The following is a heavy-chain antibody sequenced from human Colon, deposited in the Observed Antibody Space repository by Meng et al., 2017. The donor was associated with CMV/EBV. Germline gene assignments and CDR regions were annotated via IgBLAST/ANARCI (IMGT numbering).Heavy chain of an antibody. CDR3: ARLGDGYGADF. Sequence: SCKGSGNSITNSWIGWVRQMPGKGLEWMGIIYPGDSDTRYSPSFQGQVSFSADKSISTAFLQWRSLKASDTAMYYCARLGDGYGADFWGQGTLVTVSS. D-gene: IGHD1-26*01. J-gene: IGHJ4*02. CDR1: GNSITNSW. V-gene: IGHV5-51*01. CDR2: IYPGDSDT.